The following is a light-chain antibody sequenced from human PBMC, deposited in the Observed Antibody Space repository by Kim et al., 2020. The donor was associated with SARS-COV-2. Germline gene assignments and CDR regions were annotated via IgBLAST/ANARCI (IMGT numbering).Light chain of an antibody. Sequence: PGERATLSCRASQVISRNYLTWYQQKPGQAPRLLIYGASSRATGIPDRFSGSGSGTDFTLTISRLEPEDFAVYYCLQYVSSLWMVGQGTTV. CDR3: LQYVSSLWM. CDR2: GAS. CDR1: QVISRNY. J-gene: IGKJ1*01. V-gene: IGKV3-20*01.